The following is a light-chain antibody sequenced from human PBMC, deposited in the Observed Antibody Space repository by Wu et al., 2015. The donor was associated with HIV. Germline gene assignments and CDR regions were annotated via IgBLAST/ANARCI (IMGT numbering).Light chain of an antibody. J-gene: IGKJ5*01. CDR1: QSVSSY. CDR2: DTS. V-gene: IGKV3-11*01. CDR3: LQGTNWPLT. Sequence: EIVLTQSPATLSLSPGERATLSCRASQSVSSYLAWYRQKPGLAPRLLIYDTSKRATGIPARFSGSGSGTDFTLTISSLEPEDFAVYYCLQGTNWPLTFGQGTRLEIK.